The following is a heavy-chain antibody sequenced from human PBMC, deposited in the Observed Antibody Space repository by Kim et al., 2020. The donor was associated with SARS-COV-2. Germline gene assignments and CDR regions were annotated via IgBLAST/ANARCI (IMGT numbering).Heavy chain of an antibody. J-gene: IGHJ6*02. D-gene: IGHD6-25*01. CDR3: AKVRYGYTNPYGMDH. Sequence: DSVKGRFTISRDNSKNTLYLQMNSVRAEDTAVYYGAKVRYGYTNPYGMDHWDQGTTVTVSS. V-gene: IGHV3-23*01.